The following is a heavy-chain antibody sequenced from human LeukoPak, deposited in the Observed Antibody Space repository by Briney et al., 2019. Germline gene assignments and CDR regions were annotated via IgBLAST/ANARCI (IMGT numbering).Heavy chain of an antibody. CDR3: ARNLITVAKGIGI. J-gene: IGHJ3*02. CDR2: ISHIGRT. Sequence: TSETLSLTCAVSGDSFSSHYWTWIRQSPGTGLEWIGYISHIGRTNYNPSLKSRVTISIDTSKNQFSLKLRSVTAADTAVYYCARNLITVAKGIGIRGQRAIV. CDR1: GDSFSSHY. D-gene: IGHD4-17*01. V-gene: IGHV4-59*11.